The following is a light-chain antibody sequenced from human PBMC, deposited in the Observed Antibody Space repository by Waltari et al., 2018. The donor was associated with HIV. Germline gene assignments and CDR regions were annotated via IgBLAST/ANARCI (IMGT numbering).Light chain of an antibody. CDR2: DVS. Sequence: QSALTQPRSVSGSPGQSVTISCTGTSSDVGGFNYVSWYQQHPGKAPKLMIYDVSKRPSGVPDRFSGSKSGNTASLTISGLQAEDEADYYCCSYAGLKVFGTGTKVTVL. J-gene: IGLJ1*01. CDR1: SSDVGGFNY. V-gene: IGLV2-11*01. CDR3: CSYAGLKV.